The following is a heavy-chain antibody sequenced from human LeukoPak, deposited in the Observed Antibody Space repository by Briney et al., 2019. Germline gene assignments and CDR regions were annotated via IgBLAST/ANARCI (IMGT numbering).Heavy chain of an antibody. J-gene: IGHJ4*02. CDR1: GFSLSRNG. Sequence: GGSLRLSCATSGFSLSRNGMHWVRQAPGQGLEWVAFILSDGSYEYYADSVKGRFTISRDTSRNTLFLQMNSLRTEDTAVYYCANHLACRSHNCPSFDEWGQGTLVTVSS. D-gene: IGHD2-2*01. V-gene: IGHV3-30*02. CDR3: ANHLACRSHNCPSFDE. CDR2: ILSDGSYE.